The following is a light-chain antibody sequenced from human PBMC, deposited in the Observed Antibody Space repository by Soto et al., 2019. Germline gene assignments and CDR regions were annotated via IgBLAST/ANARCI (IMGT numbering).Light chain of an antibody. CDR2: AAS. CDR3: QQTNSFPLT. V-gene: IGKV1D-12*01. CDR1: QGISSW. Sequence: DIQITQSPSSVSASVGDRVTITSRSSQGISSWLAWYQQKQGKAPKLLIDAASSLQSGVPSRFSGSGSATDFTLTIGSLQPEDFATYYCQQTNSFPLTFGGGTNVDIK. J-gene: IGKJ4*01.